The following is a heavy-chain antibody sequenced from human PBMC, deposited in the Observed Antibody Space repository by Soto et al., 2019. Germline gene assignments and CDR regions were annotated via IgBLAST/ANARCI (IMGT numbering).Heavy chain of an antibody. CDR3: XXXXXXXXXXXXXXX. J-gene: IGHJ4*02. CDR2: ISGSGGST. CDR1: GFTFSSYA. V-gene: IGHV3-23*01. Sequence: EVQLLESGGGLVQPGGSLRLSCAASGFTFSSYAMSWVRQAPGKGLEWVSAISGSGGSTYYADSVKGRFTISRDNSKXXXXXXXXXXXXXXXXXXXXXXXXXXXXXXXXXXXWGQGTLVTVSS.